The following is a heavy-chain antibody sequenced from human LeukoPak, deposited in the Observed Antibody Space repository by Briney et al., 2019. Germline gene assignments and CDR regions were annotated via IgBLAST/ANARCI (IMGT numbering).Heavy chain of an antibody. D-gene: IGHD6-13*01. Sequence: SETLFLTCSVSGGSIAGSSDYWGWIRQPPGKGLEWIGSVYYIEITDYNPSLKSRVTISVDTSENKFSLNLTSVTAADTAVYYCARRSIAAAVDYWGQGTLVTVSS. CDR3: ARRSIAAAVDY. V-gene: IGHV4-39*01. CDR1: GGSIAGSSDY. J-gene: IGHJ4*02. CDR2: VYYIEIT.